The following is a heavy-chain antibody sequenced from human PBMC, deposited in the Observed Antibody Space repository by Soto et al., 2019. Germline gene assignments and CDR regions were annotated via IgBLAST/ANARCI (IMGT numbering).Heavy chain of an antibody. CDR2: IGSAGDT. J-gene: IGHJ6*02. CDR1: GFTFSSYD. D-gene: IGHD6-19*01. CDR3: ARGGYASGYYHDAMDL. Sequence: EVQLVESGGGLVQPGGSLRLSCAASGFTFSSYDMHWLRQTPGKGMAWVSAIGSAGDTYYLGSVKGRFTISRDNAKASLYLHLNSLRPGDTAVYFCARGGYASGYYHDAMDLWGQGTTVTVSS. V-gene: IGHV3-13*01.